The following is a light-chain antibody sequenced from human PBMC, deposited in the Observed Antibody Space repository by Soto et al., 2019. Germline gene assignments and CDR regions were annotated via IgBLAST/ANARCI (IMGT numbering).Light chain of an antibody. Sequence: QSVLTQPASVSGSPGQSITISCTGTSSDVGGYNFVSWYQQHPGKAPKLMIYDVSDRPSGVSNRLSGSKSGNTASLTISGLQAEDDADYYCSSYPSSFYVFGTGTKVTVL. CDR2: DVS. V-gene: IGLV2-14*01. CDR1: SSDVGGYNF. CDR3: SSYPSSFYV. J-gene: IGLJ1*01.